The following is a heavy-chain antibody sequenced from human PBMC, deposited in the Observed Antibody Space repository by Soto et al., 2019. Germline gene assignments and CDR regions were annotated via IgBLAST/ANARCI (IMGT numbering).Heavy chain of an antibody. CDR3: AKDATVAAYYVAY. D-gene: IGHD6-19*01. CDR2: ISWYSRSI. V-gene: IGHV3-9*01. CDR1: GFMFDDYD. J-gene: IGHJ4*02. Sequence: VQLVESGGGLVQPGRSLRLSCAASGFMFDDYDMHWVRQASGKGLEWVSRISWYSRSIDYADSVKGRFTISRDNAKNSLYLQINSLRPEDTAFYYCAKDATVAAYYVAYWGQGTLVTVSS.